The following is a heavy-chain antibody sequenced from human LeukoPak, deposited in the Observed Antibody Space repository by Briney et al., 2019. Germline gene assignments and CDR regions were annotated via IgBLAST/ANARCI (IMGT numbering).Heavy chain of an antibody. J-gene: IGHJ3*02. CDR1: GYTFTSYY. CDR2: INPSGGST. Sequence: ASVKVSCKASGYTFTSYYMHWVRQAPGQGLEWMGIINPSGGSTSYAQKFQGRVTMTRDMSTSTVYMELSSLRSEDTAVYYCARGPYYYDSSGYFLLDAFDIWGQGTMVTVSS. V-gene: IGHV1-46*01. D-gene: IGHD3-22*01. CDR3: ARGPYYYDSSGYFLLDAFDI.